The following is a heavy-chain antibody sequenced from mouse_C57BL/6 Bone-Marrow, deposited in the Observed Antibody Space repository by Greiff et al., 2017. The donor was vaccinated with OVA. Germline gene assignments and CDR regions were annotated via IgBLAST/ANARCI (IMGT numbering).Heavy chain of an antibody. CDR3: GRDAWDDDDYSAMDY. J-gene: IGHJ4*01. CDR2: SRNKANDYTT. V-gene: IGHV7-1*01. Sequence: EVQLVESGGGLVQSGRSLRLSCATSGFTFSDFYMEWVRQAPGKGLEWIAASRNKANDYTTEYSASVKGRFIVSRDTSQRILYLQMNALRAEATAIYYCGRDAWDDDDYSAMDYWAQGTSVTVSS. D-gene: IGHD2-4*01. CDR1: GFTFSDFY.